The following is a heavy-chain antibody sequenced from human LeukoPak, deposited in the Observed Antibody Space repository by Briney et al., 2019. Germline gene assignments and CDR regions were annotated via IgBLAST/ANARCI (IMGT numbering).Heavy chain of an antibody. V-gene: IGHV4-34*01. CDR3: ASMGCSSTSCSREGFEYRDY. CDR1: GGSFSGYY. J-gene: IGHJ4*02. D-gene: IGHD2-2*01. CDR2: INHSGST. Sequence: SETLSLTCAVYGGSFSGYYWSWIRQPPGKGLEWIGEINHSGSTNYNPSLKSRVTISVDTSKNQFSLELSSVTAADTAVYYWASMGCSSTSCSREGFEYRDYWGQGTLVTVSS.